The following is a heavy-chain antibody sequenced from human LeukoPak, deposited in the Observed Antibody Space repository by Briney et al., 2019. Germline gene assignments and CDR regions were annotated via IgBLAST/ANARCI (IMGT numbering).Heavy chain of an antibody. V-gene: IGHV2-5*02. Sequence: ESGPTLVKPTQTLTLTCTFSGFSFSPSGVGVGWIRQPPGEALEWLAVIYWDEDKRYRPSLKSRLTITKDTSKNQVVLTMTNMDPVDTATYYCARSPYYDVLTGSRGTFDFWGRGILVTVSS. CDR1: GFSFSPSGVG. D-gene: IGHD3-9*01. CDR2: IYWDEDK. J-gene: IGHJ4*02. CDR3: ARSPYYDVLTGSRGTFDF.